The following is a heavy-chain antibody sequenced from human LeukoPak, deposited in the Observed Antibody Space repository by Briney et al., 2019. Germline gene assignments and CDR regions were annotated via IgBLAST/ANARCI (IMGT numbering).Heavy chain of an antibody. CDR1: GGSLSGYY. D-gene: IGHD6-13*01. CDR3: ARHWVDSSSWYSANWFDP. CDR2: IYISGNT. Sequence: SETLSLTCTVSGGSLSGYYWNWIRQPAGKGLEWIGRIYISGNTWYKPSLQSRVTMSVDTSKNQLSLKMNSLTAADTAVYYCARHWVDSSSWYSANWFDPWGQGTLVTVSS. J-gene: IGHJ5*02. V-gene: IGHV4-4*07.